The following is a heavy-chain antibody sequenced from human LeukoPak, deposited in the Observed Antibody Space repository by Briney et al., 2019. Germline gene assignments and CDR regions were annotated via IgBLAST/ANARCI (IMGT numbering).Heavy chain of an antibody. Sequence: ASVKVSCKASGYTFSNYYIHWVRQAPGQGLEWMGIIGGSTSYAQKFQGRVTMTRDMSTSTVYMELSSLRSEDTAVYYCARGVPFYGSGSYGVYFDYWGQGTLVTVSS. CDR1: GYTFSNYY. CDR3: ARGVPFYGSGSYGVYFDY. V-gene: IGHV1-46*01. J-gene: IGHJ4*02. D-gene: IGHD3-10*01. CDR2: IGGST.